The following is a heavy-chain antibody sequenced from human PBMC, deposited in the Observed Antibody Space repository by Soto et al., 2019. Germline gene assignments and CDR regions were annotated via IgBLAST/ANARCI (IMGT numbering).Heavy chain of an antibody. CDR3: VRDIR. CDR1: GFTFSSYT. Sequence: PGGSLRLSCAASGFTFSSYTMNWVRQAPGKGLEWVSYISGSGTTIYYADSVKGRFTVSRDNAKNTLYLQMNSLRVEDTAVYYCVRDIRWGRGTLVTVSS. V-gene: IGHV3-48*03. CDR2: ISGSGTTI. J-gene: IGHJ4*02.